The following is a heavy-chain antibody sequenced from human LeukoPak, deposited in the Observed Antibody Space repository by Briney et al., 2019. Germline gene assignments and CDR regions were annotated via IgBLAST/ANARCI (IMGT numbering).Heavy chain of an antibody. CDR1: GGSISSGSYY. Sequence: SETLSLTCTVSGGSISSGSYYWSWIRQPAGKGLEWIGHIYSSGSSNYNPSLKSRVTISVDTSKNQFSLKLSSVTAADTALYYCARDHRVIDAFDIWGQGTMVTVSS. J-gene: IGHJ3*02. D-gene: IGHD2-21*01. V-gene: IGHV4-61*09. CDR3: ARDHRVIDAFDI. CDR2: IYSSGSS.